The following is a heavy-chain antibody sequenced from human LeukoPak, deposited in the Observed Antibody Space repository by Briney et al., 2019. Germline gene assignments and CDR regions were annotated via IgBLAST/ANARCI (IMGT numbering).Heavy chain of an antibody. Sequence: PSETLSLTCTVSGGSISSPISYWGWIRQPPGQGLEWIATVLHSGATFYSPSLEGRLTISIVTSTNQFSLKMTSMTAADTAVYYCARRIVGVIDAFDYWGQGALVSVFS. CDR2: VLHSGAT. CDR3: ARRIVGVIDAFDY. V-gene: IGHV4-39*01. CDR1: GGSISSPISY. J-gene: IGHJ4*02. D-gene: IGHD1-26*01.